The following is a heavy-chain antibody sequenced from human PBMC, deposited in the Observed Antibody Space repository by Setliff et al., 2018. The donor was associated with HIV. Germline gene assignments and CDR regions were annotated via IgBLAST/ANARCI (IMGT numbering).Heavy chain of an antibody. V-gene: IGHV4-39*01. CDR2: IFYTGHT. Sequence: ETLSLTCTVSGGSISTGSYYWGWIRQPPGKGLEWIGNIFYTGHTYYNPSLRSRLTISVDTSKNQISLKMTSVTAADTAVYFCARSPAAEGYWGQGTLVTSPQ. CDR1: GGSISTGSYY. CDR3: ARSPAAEGY. J-gene: IGHJ4*02. D-gene: IGHD6-13*01.